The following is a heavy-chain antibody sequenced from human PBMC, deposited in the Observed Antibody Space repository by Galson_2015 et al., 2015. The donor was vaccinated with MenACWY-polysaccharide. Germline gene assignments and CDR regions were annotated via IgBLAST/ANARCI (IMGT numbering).Heavy chain of an antibody. CDR1: GGSISSRSYY. Sequence: ETLSLTCTVSGGSISSRSYYWGWIRQPPGKGLEWIGSIYYSGSTYYNPSLKSRVTISVDTSKNQFSLKLSSVTAADTAVYYCARNCNPWYSSLPYYFDYWGQGTLVTVSS. J-gene: IGHJ4*02. D-gene: IGHD6-19*01. CDR3: ARNCNPWYSSLPYYFDY. V-gene: IGHV4-39*01. CDR2: IYYSGST.